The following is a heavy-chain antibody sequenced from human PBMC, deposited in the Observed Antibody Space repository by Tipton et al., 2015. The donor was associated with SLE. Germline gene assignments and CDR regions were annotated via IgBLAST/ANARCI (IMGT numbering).Heavy chain of an antibody. V-gene: IGHV3-23*01. CDR1: GFPFGNYA. D-gene: IGHD3-22*01. CDR3: ARDRPSGYQNFDL. J-gene: IGHJ2*01. Sequence: SLRLSCAASGFPFGNYAMTWVRQAPGKGLEWVSVISSGGRTDYADSVKGRFTISRDNAKNSLYLQMNSLRAEDTAVYYCARDRPSGYQNFDLWGRGTLVTVSS. CDR2: ISSGGRT.